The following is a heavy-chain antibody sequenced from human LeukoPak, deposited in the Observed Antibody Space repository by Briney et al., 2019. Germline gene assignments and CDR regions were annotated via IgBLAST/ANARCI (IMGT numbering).Heavy chain of an antibody. CDR1: GGSISTYY. CDR2: IYYSGST. CDR3: ARLGYCSSTSCYNFDY. J-gene: IGHJ4*02. V-gene: IGHV4-59*01. Sequence: SETLSLTCTVSGGSISTYYWSWIRQPPGKGLEWIGYIYYSGSTSYNPSLKSRVTISVDTSKNQFSLKLSSVTAADTAVYYCARLGYCSSTSCYNFDYWGQGTLVTVSS. D-gene: IGHD2-2*02.